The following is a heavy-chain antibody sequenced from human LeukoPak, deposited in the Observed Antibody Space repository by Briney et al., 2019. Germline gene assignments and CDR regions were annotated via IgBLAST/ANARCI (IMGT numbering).Heavy chain of an antibody. CDR2: ISPDGSTT. V-gene: IGHV3-74*03. CDR3: ARGKGLRTFDE. J-gene: IGHJ4*02. Sequence: PRGSLRLSCAASGFTFSRYWMHWVRQAPGKGLMWVSRISPDGSTTLYADSVKGRFTTSRDNAKNSLYLQMNSLRDEDTAVYYCARGKGLRTFDEWGQGTLVTVSS. D-gene: IGHD5-12*01. CDR1: GFTFSRYW.